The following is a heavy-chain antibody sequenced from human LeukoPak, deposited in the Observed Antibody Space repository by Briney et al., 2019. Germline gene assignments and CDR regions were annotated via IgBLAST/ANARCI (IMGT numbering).Heavy chain of an antibody. CDR2: IYADGAT. CDR1: GITVSRND. CDR3: ARDRAGRKAWVEFDP. D-gene: IGHD3-10*01. V-gene: IGHV3-66*02. Sequence: GGSPRLSCAASGITVSRNDMSWVRQAPGRGLEWVSLIYADGATHYADSVKGRFTISRDNSKNTVYLEMNSLRPEDTAVYFCARDRAGRKAWVEFDPWGQGTLVTVSS. J-gene: IGHJ5*02.